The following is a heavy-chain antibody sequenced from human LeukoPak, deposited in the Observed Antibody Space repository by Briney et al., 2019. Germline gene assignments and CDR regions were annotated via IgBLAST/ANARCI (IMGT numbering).Heavy chain of an antibody. D-gene: IGHD5-12*01. CDR1: GFTFSDFG. CDR3: VRGSGGNGYGYWGDN. CDR2: IWYHGNEI. J-gene: IGHJ4*02. V-gene: IGHV3-33*01. Sequence: PGGSLRLSCAASGFTFSDFGMHWVRKAPRKGLEWVAVIWYHGNEIHYVDSVKGRFTISRDNFRNTLYLQMSSLRAEDSAVYYCVRGSGGNGYGYWGDNWGQGTLVTVSS.